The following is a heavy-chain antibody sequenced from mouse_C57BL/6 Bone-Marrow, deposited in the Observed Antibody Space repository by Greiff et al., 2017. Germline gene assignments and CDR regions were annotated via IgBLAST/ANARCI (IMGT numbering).Heavy chain of an antibody. CDR1: GYTFTSYG. D-gene: IGHD4-1*01. CDR2: IYPRSGNT. V-gene: IGHV1-81*01. Sequence: VQLQQSGAELARPGASVKLSCKASGYTFTSYGISWVKQRTGPGLEWIGEIYPRSGNTYYNEKFKGKATLTADKSSSTAYMELRRLTSEDSAVYFCSKLGRYYAMDYWGQGTSVTVSS. CDR3: SKLGRYYAMDY. J-gene: IGHJ4*01.